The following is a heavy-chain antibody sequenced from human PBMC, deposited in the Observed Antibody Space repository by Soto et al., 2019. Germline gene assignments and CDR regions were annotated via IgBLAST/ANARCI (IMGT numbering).Heavy chain of an antibody. Sequence: LSLTCAVYGGSFSGYYWSWIRQPPGKGLEWIGEINHSGSTNYNPSLKSRVTISVDTSKNQFSLKLSSVTAADTAVYYCARLSERSSKLYYYYGMDVWGQGTTVTVSS. D-gene: IGHD6-13*01. CDR1: GGSFSGYY. CDR3: ARLSERSSKLYYYYGMDV. CDR2: INHSGST. J-gene: IGHJ6*01. V-gene: IGHV4-34*01.